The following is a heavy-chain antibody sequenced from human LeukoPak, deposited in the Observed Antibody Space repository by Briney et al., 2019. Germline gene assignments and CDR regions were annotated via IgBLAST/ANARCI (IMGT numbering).Heavy chain of an antibody. J-gene: IGHJ2*01. V-gene: IGHV4-59*01. CDR2: IYYSGST. CDR1: GGSISSYY. D-gene: IGHD6-25*01. CDR3: ARGGYSSGYFDL. Sequence: PSETLPLTRTGSGGSISSYYWSWLGQPPGKGLEWFGYIYYSGSTNYNPSLKSRVTISVATSKDQFSLKLSSLTAPDTAVYYCARGGYSSGYFDLWGRGTLVTVSS.